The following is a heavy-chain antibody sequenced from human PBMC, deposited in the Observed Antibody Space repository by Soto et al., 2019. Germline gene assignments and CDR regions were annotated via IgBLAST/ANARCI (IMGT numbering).Heavy chain of an antibody. D-gene: IGHD2-15*01. CDR1: GYTFTDYW. V-gene: IGHV5-51*01. Sequence: GESLKISCKGYGYTFTDYWIGWVRQMPGKGLELIGLIYPGDSDTRYSPSFQGRVTISADKSISTAFLQWSSLRASDTVTYYCASQKTVIRGPLGSNWFDPWGQGTLVTVSS. CDR3: ASQKTVIRGPLGSNWFDP. J-gene: IGHJ5*02. CDR2: IYPGDSDT.